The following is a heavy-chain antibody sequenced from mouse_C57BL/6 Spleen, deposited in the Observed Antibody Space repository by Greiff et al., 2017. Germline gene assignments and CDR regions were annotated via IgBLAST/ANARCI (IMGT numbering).Heavy chain of an antibody. V-gene: IGHV5-4*03. CDR3: AELGGLDY. D-gene: IGHD3-1*01. CDR1: GFTFSSYA. CDR2: ISDGGSYI. J-gene: IGHJ2*01. Sequence: EVKLVESGGGLVKPGGSLKLSCAASGFTFSSYAMSWVRQTPGKGLEWVATISDGGSYIYYPDNVKGRFTIARDNAKNNLYLQMCHLRSEDTAMCYCAELGGLDYWGQGTTLTVSS.